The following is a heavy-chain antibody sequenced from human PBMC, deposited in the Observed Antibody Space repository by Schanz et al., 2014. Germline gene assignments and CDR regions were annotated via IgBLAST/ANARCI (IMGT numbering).Heavy chain of an antibody. J-gene: IGHJ4*02. V-gene: IGHV4-34*01. CDR1: GGSFSGYY. CDR2: INQSGDT. D-gene: IGHD2-2*01. CDR3: ARLYCSTPGCYVSPNGFAKDY. Sequence: QVQLQQWGAGLLKPSETLSLTCAVSGGSFSGYYWSWIRQPPDTGLEWIGEINQSGDTNYNPSLKSRVTISVNPSKTQFPLKLRSVTAADTAVYYCARLYCSTPGCYVSPNGFAKDYWGQGTLVTVSS.